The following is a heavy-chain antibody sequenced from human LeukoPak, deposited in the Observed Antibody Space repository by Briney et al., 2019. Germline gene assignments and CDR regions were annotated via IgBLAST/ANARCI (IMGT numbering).Heavy chain of an antibody. Sequence: ASVKVSCNASGFTFTSYDLNWVRQATGQGLEWMGWLNPHSGNTGYAERFQGRVTFTRDTSISTAYMELRSLGSNDTAVYYCARGRSYGDSPLGWWGQGTLVTVSS. J-gene: IGHJ4*01. D-gene: IGHD4-17*01. V-gene: IGHV1-8*01. CDR2: LNPHSGNT. CDR1: GFTFTSYD. CDR3: ARGRSYGDSPLGW.